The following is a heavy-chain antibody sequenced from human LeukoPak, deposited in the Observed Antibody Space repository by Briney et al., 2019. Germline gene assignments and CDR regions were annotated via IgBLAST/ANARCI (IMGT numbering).Heavy chain of an antibody. CDR1: GDSVSSNSAA. CDR3: ARVPNCGGDCLSSYYFDY. V-gene: IGHV6-1*01. D-gene: IGHD2-21*02. J-gene: IGHJ4*02. Sequence: SQTLSLTCAISGDSVSSNSAAWNWIRQSPSRGLEWLGRTYYRSKWYNDYAVSVKSRITINPDTSKNQFSLQLNSVTPEDTAVYYCARVPNCGGDCLSSYYFDYWGPGTLVTVSS. CDR2: TYYRSKWYN.